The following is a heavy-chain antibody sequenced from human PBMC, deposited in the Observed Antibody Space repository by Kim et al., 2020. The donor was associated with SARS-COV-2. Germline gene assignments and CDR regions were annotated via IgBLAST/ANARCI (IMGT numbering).Heavy chain of an antibody. CDR3: AKDRVAQYAMDV. J-gene: IGHJ6*02. V-gene: IGHV3-23*01. Sequence: AGCVKGRFTISRKNCKNTVYLQMNSLRAEDTAVYYCAKDRVAQYAMDVWGQGTTVTVSS.